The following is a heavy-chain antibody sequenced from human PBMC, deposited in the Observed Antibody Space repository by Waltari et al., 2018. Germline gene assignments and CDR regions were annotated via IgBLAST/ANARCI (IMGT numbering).Heavy chain of an antibody. D-gene: IGHD1-26*01. CDR2: ISGSGGTT. V-gene: IGHV3-23*04. CDR3: AKSSGSYYEVFDY. CDR1: GFAFANYG. Sequence: EVRLVESGGGLVQPGGSLRLSCAASGFAFANYGMGWVRRAPGKGLGCVSSISGSGGTTYYADSVKGRFTMSKDNSKNTLFLQMNSLRVDDTADYYCAKSSGSYYEVFDYWGRGTLVTVSS. J-gene: IGHJ4*02.